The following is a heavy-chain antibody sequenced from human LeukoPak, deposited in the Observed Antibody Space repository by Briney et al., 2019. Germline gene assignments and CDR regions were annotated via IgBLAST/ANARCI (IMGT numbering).Heavy chain of an antibody. Sequence: PGGSLRLSCAASGFPFSSYWMHWARQVPGKGLVWVSRINGDGSSTSYADSVKGRFTISRDNAKNTLYLQMNGLRAEDTAVYYCARDGDSSGYYVNFDYWGQGTLVTVSS. J-gene: IGHJ4*02. D-gene: IGHD3-22*01. CDR2: INGDGSST. V-gene: IGHV3-74*01. CDR1: GFPFSSYW. CDR3: ARDGDSSGYYVNFDY.